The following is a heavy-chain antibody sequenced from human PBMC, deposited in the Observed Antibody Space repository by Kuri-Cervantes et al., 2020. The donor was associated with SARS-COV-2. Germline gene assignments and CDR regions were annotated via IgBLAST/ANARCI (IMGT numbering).Heavy chain of an antibody. CDR1: GGSPSSYS. V-gene: IGHV4-34*01. CDR2: ISHSGSA. J-gene: IGHJ3*02. D-gene: IGHD3-3*01. Sequence: GSLRLSCAVHGGSPSSYSWSWIRQPPGKGLEWIGEISHSGSANYNPSLKSRVTISVDTSEYRFSLNLNSVTAADTAVYYCARGFFGVVRGYAFDMWGQGTMVTVSS. CDR3: ARGFFGVVRGYAFDM.